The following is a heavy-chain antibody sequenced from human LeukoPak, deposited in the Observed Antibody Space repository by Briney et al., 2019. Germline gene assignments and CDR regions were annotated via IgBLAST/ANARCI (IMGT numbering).Heavy chain of an antibody. J-gene: IGHJ2*01. CDR1: GFTFSTYS. CDR2: ISSSSSTV. D-gene: IGHD4-17*01. V-gene: IGHV3-48*02. CDR3: ARDRACGDSVYWYFDL. Sequence: PGGSLRLSCAASGFTFSTYSLNWFRQAPGKGLEWVSFISSSSSTVYYADSVEGRFTISRDNAKNSLYLQMNSLRDEDTAVYYCARDRACGDSVYWYFDLWGRGTLLIVSS.